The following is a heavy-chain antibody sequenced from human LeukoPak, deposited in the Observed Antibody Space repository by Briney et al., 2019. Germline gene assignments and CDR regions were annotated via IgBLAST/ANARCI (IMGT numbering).Heavy chain of an antibody. Sequence: ASVKVSCKASGYTFTGNYMHWVRQAPGQGLEWMGWINPNSGGTNYAQKFQGRVTMTRDTSIGTAYMELNRLRSDDTAVYYCAKGPPSHYDFWSGYPKPYFDYWGQGTLVTVSS. CDR2: INPNSGGT. D-gene: IGHD3-3*01. J-gene: IGHJ4*02. CDR3: AKGPPSHYDFWSGYPKPYFDY. V-gene: IGHV1-2*02. CDR1: GYTFTGNY.